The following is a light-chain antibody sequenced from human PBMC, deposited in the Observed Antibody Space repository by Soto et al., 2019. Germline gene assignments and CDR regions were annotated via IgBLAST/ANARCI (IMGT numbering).Light chain of an antibody. CDR1: SSNVGSYNL. Sequence: QSALTQPASVSGSPGQSITISCTGTSSNVGSYNLVSWFQQLPGKVPKLMIYEGTKRPSGVSDRFSGSKSGNTASLTITGLQAEDEADYYCTSCITANTRCVFGSGTKVTVL. J-gene: IGLJ1*01. V-gene: IGLV2-14*02. CDR3: TSCITANTRCV. CDR2: EGT.